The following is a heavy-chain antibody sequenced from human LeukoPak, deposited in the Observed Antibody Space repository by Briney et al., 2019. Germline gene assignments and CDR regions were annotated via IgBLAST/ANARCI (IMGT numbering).Heavy chain of an antibody. Sequence: TSETLSLTCSVSGGSMSRYYWSWIRQPPGKGLEWIGYIYYSGSTNYNPSLKSRVTISVDTSKKEFSLKLSSVTAADTAVYFCARLEYSSGWYVYWGQGTLVTVSS. V-gene: IGHV4-59*01. CDR1: GGSMSRYY. CDR2: IYYSGST. J-gene: IGHJ4*02. D-gene: IGHD6-19*01. CDR3: ARLEYSSGWYVY.